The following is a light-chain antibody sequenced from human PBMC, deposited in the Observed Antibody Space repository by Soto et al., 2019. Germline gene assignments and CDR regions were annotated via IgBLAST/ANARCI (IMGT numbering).Light chain of an antibody. CDR2: DAS. CDR1: QSFSGW. V-gene: IGKV1-5*01. CDR3: QQYNSLIT. J-gene: IGKJ5*01. Sequence: DIQMTQSPSTLSASVGDRVTITCRASQSFSGWLAWYQQKPGKAPKLLIYDASSLESGVPSRFSGSGSGTEFTLTISSLQPDDFATYYCQQYNSLITFGQGTRLEIK.